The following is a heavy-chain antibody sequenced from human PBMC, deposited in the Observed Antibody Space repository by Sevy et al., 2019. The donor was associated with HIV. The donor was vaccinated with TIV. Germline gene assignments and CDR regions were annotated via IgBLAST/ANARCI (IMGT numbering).Heavy chain of an antibody. J-gene: IGHJ6*02. CDR2: IKSEFDGGAI. V-gene: IGHV3-15*01. CDR3: ITDPAYRGYDEEVINYYFYGMDV. CDR1: GFTFSSAW. D-gene: IGHD5-12*01. Sequence: GGSLRLSCTASGFTFSSAWMSWVRQAPGKGLEWVGRIKSEFDGGAIDYAAPVKGRFTISREDSKNTVYLQMNSLKTRNPAVYYCITDPAYRGYDEEVINYYFYGMDVWGQGTTVTVSS.